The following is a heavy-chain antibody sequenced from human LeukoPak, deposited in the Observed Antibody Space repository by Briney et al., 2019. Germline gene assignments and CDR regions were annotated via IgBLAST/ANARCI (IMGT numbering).Heavy chain of an antibody. CDR2: ISAYNGNT. CDR1: GYTFTSYD. D-gene: IGHD3-22*01. CDR3: ARDYGPRYYDSSGLLFDI. J-gene: IGHJ3*02. Sequence: ASVKVSCKASGYTFTSYDISWVRQAPGQGLEWMGWISAYNGNTNYAQKLQGRVTMTTDTSTSTAYMELRSLRSDDTAVYYCARDYGPRYYDSSGLLFDIWGQGTMVTVSS. V-gene: IGHV1-18*01.